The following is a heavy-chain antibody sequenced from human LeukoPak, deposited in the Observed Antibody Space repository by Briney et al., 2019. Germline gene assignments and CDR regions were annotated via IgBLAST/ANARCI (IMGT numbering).Heavy chain of an antibody. J-gene: IGHJ3*02. D-gene: IGHD3-22*01. CDR2: IYYSGST. V-gene: IGHV4-30-4*01. Sequence: SETLSLTCTVSGGSISSGDYYWSWIRQPPGKGLEWIGYIYYSGSTYYNPSLKSRVTISVDTSKNQFSLKLSSVTAADTAVYYCARAVDYYDSSGYSQGAFDIWGQGTMVTVSS. CDR1: GGSISSGDYY. CDR3: ARAVDYYDSSGYSQGAFDI.